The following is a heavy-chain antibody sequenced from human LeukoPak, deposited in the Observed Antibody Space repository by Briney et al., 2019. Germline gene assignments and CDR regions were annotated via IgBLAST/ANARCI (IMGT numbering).Heavy chain of an antibody. CDR3: ADLVSRD. V-gene: IGHV3-7*01. Sequence: QSGGSLRLSCAASGFTFSSAWMTWVRQAPGKGLEWVATIKDDGSDKYYVDSVKGRFTISRDNAKRSLWLQMNSLRVEDTAMYYCADLVSRDWGQGTLVTVSS. CDR2: IKDDGSDK. CDR1: GFTFSSAW. J-gene: IGHJ4*02. D-gene: IGHD1-14*01.